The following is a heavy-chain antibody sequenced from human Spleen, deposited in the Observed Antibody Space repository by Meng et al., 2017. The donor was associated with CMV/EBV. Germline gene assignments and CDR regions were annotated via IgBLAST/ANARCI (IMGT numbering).Heavy chain of an antibody. CDR3: ARGRDCSGGRCYSAWLDP. CDR1: SVDSDTFF. Sequence: SVDSDTFFWSWIRQPPGKGLECVGYVFYGGNTNSNPSLKSRVTMSVDTSKNQFSLKLSSVTAADTAVYYCARGRDCSGGRCYSAWLDPWGQGTLVTVSS. V-gene: IGHV4-61*01. J-gene: IGHJ5*02. D-gene: IGHD2-15*01. CDR2: VFYGGNT.